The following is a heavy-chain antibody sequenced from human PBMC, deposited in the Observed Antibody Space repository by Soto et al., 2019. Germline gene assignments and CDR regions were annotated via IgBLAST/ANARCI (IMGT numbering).Heavy chain of an antibody. CDR3: ARGGPYTYGTYYFDY. CDR2: IWYDGSNQ. J-gene: IGHJ4*02. D-gene: IGHD5-18*01. Sequence: QVQLVESGGGVVQPGRSLRLSCAASGFTFSNYGMDWVRQAPGKGLEWVAVIWYDGSNQYYGDSVKGRFIISRDSSRDTLYLQMNSLTAEDTAVYYCARGGPYTYGTYYFDYWGQGTPVTVSS. CDR1: GFTFSNYG. V-gene: IGHV3-33*01.